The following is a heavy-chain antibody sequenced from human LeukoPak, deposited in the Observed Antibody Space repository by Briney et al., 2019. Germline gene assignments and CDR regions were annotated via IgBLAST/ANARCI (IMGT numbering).Heavy chain of an antibody. CDR2: MNPNTGDT. CDR3: TRGSFSGSSRDY. D-gene: IGHD1-26*01. CDR1: GYTFNGYD. V-gene: IGHV1-8*01. Sequence: GATVKVSCKASGYTFNGYDINWVRQATGQGLEWMGWMNPNTGDTGYAQKFQGRVTMTRNTSIDTAYMELSGLKSEDTAVYYCTRGSFSGSSRDYWGQGTLVTVSS. J-gene: IGHJ4*02.